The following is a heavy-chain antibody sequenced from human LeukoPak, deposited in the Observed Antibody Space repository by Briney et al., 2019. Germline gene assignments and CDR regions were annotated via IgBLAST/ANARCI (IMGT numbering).Heavy chain of an antibody. CDR2: INQGGSDK. V-gene: IGHV3-7*01. D-gene: IGHD1-14*01. CDR3: TRDRSRAEDD. CDR1: GFTFSGHW. J-gene: IGHJ4*02. Sequence: PGGSLRLSCAASGFTFSGHWMSWVRQAPGKGLEWVANINQGGSDKYYVDSVKGRFTISRDNVNDVLYLQMNSLRGEYTAVYYCTRDRSRAEDDWGQGTLVTVSS.